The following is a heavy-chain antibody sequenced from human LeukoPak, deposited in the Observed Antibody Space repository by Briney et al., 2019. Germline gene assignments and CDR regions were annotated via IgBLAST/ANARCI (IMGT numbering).Heavy chain of an antibody. CDR1: GFTFSSYA. CDR2: ISGSGGST. J-gene: IGHJ4*02. D-gene: IGHD3-16*01. Sequence: GGSLRLSCTASGFTFSSYAMSWVRQAPGKGLEWVSAISGSGGSTYYADYVKGRFTISRENSKNTLYLQMNSLRAEDTAVYYCAKGGGPLGYWGQGTLVTVSS. CDR3: AKGGGPLGY. V-gene: IGHV3-23*01.